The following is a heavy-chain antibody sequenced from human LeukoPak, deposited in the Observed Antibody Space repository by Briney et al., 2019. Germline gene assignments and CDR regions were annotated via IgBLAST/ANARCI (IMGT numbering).Heavy chain of an antibody. CDR1: TFTFSDDY. Sequence: PGGSLRLSCTASTFTFSDDYMGWIRQAPGKGPEWVSSISPGSSYKFCADSVEGRFTISRDDAKNSVYLQMNNLRVDDTVVYYCATERLGIFEFWGQGSLVTVSS. V-gene: IGHV3-11*05. CDR3: ATERLGIFEF. D-gene: IGHD3-3*01. J-gene: IGHJ4*02. CDR2: ISPGSSYK.